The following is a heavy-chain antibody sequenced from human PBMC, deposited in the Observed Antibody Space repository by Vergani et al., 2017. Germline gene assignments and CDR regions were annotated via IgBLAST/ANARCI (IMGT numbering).Heavy chain of an antibody. D-gene: IGHD5-12*01. V-gene: IGHV3-23*01. CDR2: ISGSGGST. Sequence: EVQLLESGGDLVQPGGSLRLSCAAPGFTFNHYAMNWVRQAPGKGLEWVSGISGSGGSTYYAGSVKGRFTISRDSSKNTLYLQMNSLSAGDTAVYYCAKANPRNSGYDYLYDDHAMDVWCQGTTVTVSS. CDR1: GFTFNHYA. J-gene: IGHJ6*02. CDR3: AKANPRNSGYDYLYDDHAMDV.